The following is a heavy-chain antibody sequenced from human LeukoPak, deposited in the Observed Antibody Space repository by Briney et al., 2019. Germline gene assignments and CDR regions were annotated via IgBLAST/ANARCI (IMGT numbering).Heavy chain of an antibody. CDR2: ISYDGSNK. J-gene: IGHJ4*02. V-gene: IGHV3-30*18. D-gene: IGHD3-10*01. Sequence: PGGSLRLSCAASGFTFSSYGMHWVRQAPGKGLEWVAVISYDGSNKYYADSVKGRFTISRDNSKNTLYLQMNSLRAEDTAVYYCAKVFGSWGFDYWGQGTLVTVSS. CDR3: AKVFGSWGFDY. CDR1: GFTFSSYG.